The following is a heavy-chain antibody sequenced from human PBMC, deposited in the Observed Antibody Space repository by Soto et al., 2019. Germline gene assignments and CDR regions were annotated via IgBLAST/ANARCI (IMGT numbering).Heavy chain of an antibody. CDR1: GYTFTSYG. V-gene: IGHV1-18*01. D-gene: IGHD2-2*01. J-gene: IGHJ6*03. CDR2: ISAYNGNT. Sequence: QVQLVQSGAEVKKPGASVKVSCKASGYTFTSYGISWVRQAPGKGLEWMGWISAYNGNTNNAQKTRRRFTMTTETTTSTAKMDLRSLRSGATAVYDFARNSVVGPNPIRTMDVW. CDR3: ARNSVVGPNPIRTMDV.